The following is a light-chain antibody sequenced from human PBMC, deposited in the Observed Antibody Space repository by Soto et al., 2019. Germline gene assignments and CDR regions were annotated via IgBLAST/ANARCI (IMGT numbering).Light chain of an antibody. V-gene: IGKV1-5*03. J-gene: IGKJ1*01. CDR2: ETS. Sequence: EIQMTQSPSTLSASVGDRVTITCRASQSISNWLAWYQQKPGKAPKLLIYETSSLEDGVPSRFTGSGSGTEFSLTITSLQPEDFASYYCQQYKDYWTFGQGTKV. CDR3: QQYKDYWT. CDR1: QSISNW.